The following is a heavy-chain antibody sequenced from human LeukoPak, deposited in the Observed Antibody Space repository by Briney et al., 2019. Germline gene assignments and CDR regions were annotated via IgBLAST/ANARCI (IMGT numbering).Heavy chain of an antibody. J-gene: IGHJ5*02. CDR2: ISGSGGST. Sequence: GGSLRLSCAASGFTFSSYAMSWVRQAPGKGLEWVSAISGSGGSTYYADSVKGRFTISRDNSKNMPYLQMNSLRAEDTAVYYCAKGSRRSGDHWYDPWGQGTLVTVSS. CDR1: GFTFSSYA. CDR3: AKGSRRSGDHWYDP. V-gene: IGHV3-23*01. D-gene: IGHD7-27*01.